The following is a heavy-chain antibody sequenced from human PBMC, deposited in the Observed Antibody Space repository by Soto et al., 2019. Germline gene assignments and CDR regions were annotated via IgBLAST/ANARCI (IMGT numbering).Heavy chain of an antibody. CDR2: INHSGST. V-gene: IGHV4-34*01. Sequence: SETLSLTCAVYGGSFSGYYWSWIRQPPGKGLEWIGEINHSGSTNYNPSLKSRVTISVDTSKNQFSLKLSSVTAADTAVYYCARGRYCSSTSCPKNYYYYYMDVWGKGTTVTVSS. J-gene: IGHJ6*03. CDR1: GGSFSGYY. CDR3: ARGRYCSSTSCPKNYYYYYMDV. D-gene: IGHD2-2*01.